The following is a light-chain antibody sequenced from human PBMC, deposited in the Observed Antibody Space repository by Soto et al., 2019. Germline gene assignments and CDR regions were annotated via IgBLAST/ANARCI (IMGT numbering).Light chain of an antibody. CDR2: GAS. J-gene: IGKJ3*01. CDR1: QTISAGY. CDR3: QQFRT. Sequence: EIVLTQSPGTLSLSPGERATLSCRASQTISAGYLAWYQQRPGQAPRLLISGASRRATGIPDRFSGSGSGTDFTLNISRLEPEDVGVYYGQQFRTFGPGTKLDLK. V-gene: IGKV3-20*01.